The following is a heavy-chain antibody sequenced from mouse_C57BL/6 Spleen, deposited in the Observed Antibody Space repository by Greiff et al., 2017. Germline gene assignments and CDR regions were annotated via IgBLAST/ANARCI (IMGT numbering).Heavy chain of an antibody. CDR1: GFNIKDDY. D-gene: IGHD2-1*01. J-gene: IGHJ3*01. CDR3: TTRDGNYVWFAY. V-gene: IGHV14-4*01. Sequence: VHVKQSGAELVRPGASVKLSCTASGFNIKDDYMHWVKQRPEQGLEWIGWIDPENGDTEYASKFQGKATITADTSSNTAYLQLSSLTSEDTAVYYCTTRDGNYVWFAYWGQGTLVTVSA. CDR2: IDPENGDT.